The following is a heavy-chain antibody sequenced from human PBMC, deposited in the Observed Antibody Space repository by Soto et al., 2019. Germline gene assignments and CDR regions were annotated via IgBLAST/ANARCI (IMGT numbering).Heavy chain of an antibody. J-gene: IGHJ6*02. CDR2: ISYDGSNK. Sequence: QVQLVESGGGVVQPGRSLRLSCAASGFTFSSYGMHWVRQAPGKGLEWVAVISYDGSNKYYADSVKGRFTISRDNSKNTLYLQMNSLRAEDTAVYYWAKDSIPFIVLVPAALASGMDVWGQGTTVTVSS. CDR1: GFTFSSYG. CDR3: AKDSIPFIVLVPAALASGMDV. V-gene: IGHV3-30*18. D-gene: IGHD2-2*01.